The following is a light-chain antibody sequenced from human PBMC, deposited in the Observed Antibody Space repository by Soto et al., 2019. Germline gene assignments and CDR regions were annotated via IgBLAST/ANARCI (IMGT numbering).Light chain of an antibody. CDR3: QQFSSYPLT. Sequence: EVGMKKSAATLSVSRGERVTLSCRARQSVGSNLAWYQQKPGQAPRLLIYGASTRATGIPARFSGSGSETEFTLTISRLEPEDFALYYCQQFSSYPLTFGGGTKVDIK. CDR2: GAS. CDR1: QSVGSN. J-gene: IGKJ4*01. V-gene: IGKV3-15*01.